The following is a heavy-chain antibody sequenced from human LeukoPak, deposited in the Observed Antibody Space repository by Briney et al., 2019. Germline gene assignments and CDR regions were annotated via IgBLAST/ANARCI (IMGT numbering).Heavy chain of an antibody. V-gene: IGHV3-48*03. CDR3: ARDGDRALATAPYYFGC. J-gene: IGHJ4*01. CDR2: ISSSGSTI. D-gene: IGHD2-21*02. CDR1: GFTFSSYE. Sequence: PGGSLRLSCEASGFTFSSYEMNWVRQAPGKGLEWVSYISSSGSTIYYADSVQGRFTISRDNAKNSLYLQMNSLRAEDTAIYYCARDGDRALATAPYYFGCWGQGILVNVSS.